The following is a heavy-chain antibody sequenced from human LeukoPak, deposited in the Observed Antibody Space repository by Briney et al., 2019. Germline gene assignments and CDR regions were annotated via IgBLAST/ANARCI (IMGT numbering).Heavy chain of an antibody. D-gene: IGHD6-13*01. V-gene: IGHV3-30-3*01. CDR3: ARDGLRRSTAAAGLDY. CDR2: ISYDGSNK. CDR1: GFTFSSYA. J-gene: IGHJ4*02. Sequence: PGGSLRLSCAASGFTFSSYAMYWVRQAPGKGLEWVAVISYDGSNKYYADSVKGRFTISRDNSKNTLYLQMNSLRAEDTAVYYCARDGLRRSTAAAGLDYWGQGTLVTVSS.